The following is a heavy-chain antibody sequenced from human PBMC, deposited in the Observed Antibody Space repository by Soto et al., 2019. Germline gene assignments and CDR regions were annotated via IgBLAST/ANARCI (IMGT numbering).Heavy chain of an antibody. J-gene: IGHJ6*02. D-gene: IGHD3-3*01. CDR3: ARQPQYYDFWSGYYWSDYYYGMDV. V-gene: IGHV3-74*01. CDR1: GFTFSNHD. Sequence: GGSLRLSCRASGFTFSNHDMDWVRQAPGKGLEWVSRINSDGSSTSYADSVKGRFTISRDNAKNTLYLQMNSLRAEDTAVYYCARQPQYYDFWSGYYWSDYYYGMDVWGQGTTVTVSS. CDR2: INSDGSST.